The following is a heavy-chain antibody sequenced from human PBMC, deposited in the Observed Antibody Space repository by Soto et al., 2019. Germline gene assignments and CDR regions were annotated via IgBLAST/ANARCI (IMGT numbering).Heavy chain of an antibody. CDR1: GGSISNYY. Sequence: SETLSLTCIVSGGSISNYYWSWIRQPPGKGLEWIGYIYYSGSTNYNPSLQSRVIISVDTSKNQFSLKLSSVTAADTAVYYCAIFPINDYGDPDPPQSLYYGMDVWGQGTTGTVSS. D-gene: IGHD4-17*01. CDR3: AIFPINDYGDPDPPQSLYYGMDV. CDR2: IYYSGST. V-gene: IGHV4-59*01. J-gene: IGHJ6*02.